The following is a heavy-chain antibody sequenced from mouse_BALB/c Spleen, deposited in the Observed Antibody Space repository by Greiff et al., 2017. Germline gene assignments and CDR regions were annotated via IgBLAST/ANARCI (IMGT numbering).Heavy chain of an antibody. Sequence: EVKLMESGGGLVQPGGSMKLSCVASGFTFSNYWMNWVRQSPEKGLEWVAEIRLKSNTYATHYAESVKGRFTISRDDSKSSVYLQMNNLRAEDTGIYYCTQSPYYYGSSYGFDVWGAGTTVTVSS. D-gene: IGHD1-1*01. J-gene: IGHJ1*01. CDR2: IRLKSNTYAT. CDR1: GFTFSNYW. CDR3: TQSPYYYGSSYGFDV. V-gene: IGHV6-6*02.